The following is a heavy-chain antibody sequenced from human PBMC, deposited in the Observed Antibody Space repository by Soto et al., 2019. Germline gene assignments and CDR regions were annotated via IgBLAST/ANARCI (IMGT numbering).Heavy chain of an antibody. D-gene: IGHD6-19*01. CDR2: ISLNSGSI. J-gene: IGHJ6*02. V-gene: IGHV3-9*01. CDR1: GLTFDAYA. CDR3: AQDGHSSGRPGGMDV. Sequence: GGSLRLSCAASGLTFDAYAMHWVRQAPWKGLEWVSGISLNSGSIGYADSVKGRFTISRDNAKNSLYLQMNSLRAEDTAFYYRAQDGHSSGRPGGMDVWGQATTLTASS.